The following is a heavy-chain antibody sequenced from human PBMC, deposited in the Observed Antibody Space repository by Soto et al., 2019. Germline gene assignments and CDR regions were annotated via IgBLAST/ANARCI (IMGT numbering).Heavy chain of an antibody. J-gene: IGHJ6*02. CDR2: IYSGGST. Sequence: EVQLVESGGGLIQPGGSLRLSCAASGFTVSSNYMSWVRQAPGKGLEWVSVIYSGGSTYYADSVKGRFTISRDNSKSTLYLQMNSLRAEETAVYYCARNYYDSSGYYVYYYYYGMDVWGQGTTVTVSS. V-gene: IGHV3-53*01. D-gene: IGHD3-22*01. CDR1: GFTVSSNY. CDR3: ARNYYDSSGYYVYYYYYGMDV.